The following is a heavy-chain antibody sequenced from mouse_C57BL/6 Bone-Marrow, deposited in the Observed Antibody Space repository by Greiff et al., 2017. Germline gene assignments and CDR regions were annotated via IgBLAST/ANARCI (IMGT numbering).Heavy chain of an antibody. J-gene: IGHJ2*01. V-gene: IGHV5-17*01. Sequence: EVKVVESGAGLVKPGGSLTLSCAASGFTFSDYGMHWVRQAPEKGLEWVAYISSGSSTIYYADTVKGRFTISRDNAKSTLFLQMTSLRSEDTAMYYCARRRFFDYWGQGTTLTVSS. CDR1: GFTFSDYG. CDR2: ISSGSSTI. CDR3: ARRRFFDY.